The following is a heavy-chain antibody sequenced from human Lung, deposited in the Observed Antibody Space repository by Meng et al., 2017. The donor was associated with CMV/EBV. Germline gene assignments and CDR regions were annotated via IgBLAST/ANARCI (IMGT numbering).Heavy chain of an antibody. CDR2: ITPSSGGT. V-gene: IGHV1-2*06. J-gene: IGHJ4*02. CDR1: GYTFTGYY. Sequence: LVESGAEGKEPGDSGKVSCTASGYTFTGYYMHWLRQAPGQGLEWVGRITPSSGGTTYAQKFQGRVTMTRDTSISTAYMELSSLRSDDAAIYYCVRANLGSADYWGQGTLVTVSS. D-gene: IGHD7-27*01. CDR3: VRANLGSADY.